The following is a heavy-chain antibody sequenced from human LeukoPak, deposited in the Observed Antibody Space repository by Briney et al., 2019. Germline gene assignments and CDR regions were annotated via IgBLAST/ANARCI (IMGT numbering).Heavy chain of an antibody. J-gene: IGHJ5*02. Sequence: GGSLRLSCAASGFTVSSNYMSWVRQAPGKGLEWLAVISYDGSNKYYVDSVKGRFTISRDNSKNTLYLQMNSLRAEDTAVYYCAKVGTSSLRDWFDPWGQGTLVTVSS. D-gene: IGHD2-8*01. CDR2: ISYDGSNK. CDR3: AKVGTSSLRDWFDP. V-gene: IGHV3-30*18. CDR1: GFTVSSNY.